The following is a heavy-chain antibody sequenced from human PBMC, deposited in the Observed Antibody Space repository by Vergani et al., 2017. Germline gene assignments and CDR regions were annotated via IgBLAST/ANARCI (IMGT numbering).Heavy chain of an antibody. V-gene: IGHV4-39*01. D-gene: IGHD6-13*01. CDR1: GASVSSSVRSSGYS. CDR2: LYYRGNS. J-gene: IGHJ4*02. Sequence: QVRLQESGPGLVKPSETLSLTCTVTGASVSSSVRSSGYSWGWLRQPPGKGLEWIASLYYRGNSYYSPALRSRLTISVDTSKNQFSLQLNSVTAADTAVYYCARGSRAEGGSGPDKWGQGTLVTVSS. CDR3: ARGSRAEGGSGPDK.